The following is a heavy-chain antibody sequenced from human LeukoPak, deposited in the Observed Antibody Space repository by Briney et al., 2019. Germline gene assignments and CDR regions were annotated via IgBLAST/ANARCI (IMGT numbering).Heavy chain of an antibody. Sequence: GESLKISCQSSGYNFTPYWIVWVRQMAGKGLEWMGITFAGYSYTLYSPSFQGQVTISVDKSISTAYLQWSSLKASDTAMYYCASLVYYYDSSGSPGQFDYWGQGTLVTVSS. CDR1: GYNFTPYW. CDR2: TFAGYSYT. D-gene: IGHD3-22*01. CDR3: ASLVYYYDSSGSPGQFDY. J-gene: IGHJ4*02. V-gene: IGHV5-51*01.